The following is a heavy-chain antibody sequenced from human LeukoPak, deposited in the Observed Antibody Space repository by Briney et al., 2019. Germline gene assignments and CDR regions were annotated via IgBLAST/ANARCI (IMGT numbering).Heavy chain of an antibody. J-gene: IGHJ4*02. CDR1: GFTFSTYW. CDR2: INSDGSST. Sequence: PGGSLRLSCAASGFTFSTYWMHWVRQAPGKGLVWVSRINSDGSSTVYADSVKGRFTISRDNAKNSLYLQMNSLRAEDTAVYYCGREGGVYGSYYWGQGTLVTVSS. CDR3: GREGGVYGSYY. D-gene: IGHD2-15*01. V-gene: IGHV3-74*01.